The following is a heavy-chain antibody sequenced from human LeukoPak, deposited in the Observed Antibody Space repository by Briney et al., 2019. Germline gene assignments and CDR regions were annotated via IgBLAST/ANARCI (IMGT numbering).Heavy chain of an antibody. J-gene: IGHJ6*03. CDR1: GFTFSSYA. V-gene: IGHV3-23*01. CDR3: ATICSTSCYGYYMDV. D-gene: IGHD2-2*01. CDR2: ISGSGGST. Sequence: PGGSLRLSCAASGFTFSSYAMSWVRQAPGKGLEWVSAISGSGGSTYYAGSVKGRFTISRDNSKNTLYLQMNSLRAEDTAVYYCATICSTSCYGYYMDVWGKGTTVTVSS.